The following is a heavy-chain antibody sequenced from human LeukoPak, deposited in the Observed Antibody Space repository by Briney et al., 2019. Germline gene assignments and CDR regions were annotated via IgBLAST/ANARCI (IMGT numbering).Heavy chain of an antibody. Sequence: SGTLSLTCAISGGSISSSNWWTWVRQPPGKGLEWVGEIYLRGNTNYNPSLESRVTISLDRSKNQFSLKSTSVTAADTAVYYCAKDSGFGAWAFDVWGQGTMVTVSS. J-gene: IGHJ3*01. CDR2: IYLRGNT. V-gene: IGHV4-4*02. CDR3: AKDSGFGAWAFDV. CDR1: GGSISSSNW. D-gene: IGHD3-3*01.